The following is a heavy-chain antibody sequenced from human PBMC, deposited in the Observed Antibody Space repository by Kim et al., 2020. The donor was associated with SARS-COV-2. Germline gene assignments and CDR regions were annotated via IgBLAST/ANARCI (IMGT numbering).Heavy chain of an antibody. J-gene: IGHJ4*02. D-gene: IGHD6-19*01. Sequence: PSPKSRVTISVDTSKNQFSLKLSSVTAADTAVYYCAGENRQWMEESPFDYWGQGTLVTVSS. V-gene: IGHV4-59*01. CDR3: AGENRQWMEESPFDY.